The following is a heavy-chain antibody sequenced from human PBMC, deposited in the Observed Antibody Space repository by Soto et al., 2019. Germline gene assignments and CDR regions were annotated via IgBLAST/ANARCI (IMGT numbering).Heavy chain of an antibody. D-gene: IGHD5-18*01. CDR3: ARGAMANFDY. J-gene: IGHJ4*02. CDR1: GGTFGSHG. V-gene: IGHV1-69*13. Sequence: ASMKVSCKASGGTFGSHGIAWVRQAPGQGLEWMGGLIAMLGTPTYARKVQGRATITADESLTSSYLELRSLRSEDTAVYFCARGAMANFDYWGQGTVVTVSS. CDR2: LIAMLGTP.